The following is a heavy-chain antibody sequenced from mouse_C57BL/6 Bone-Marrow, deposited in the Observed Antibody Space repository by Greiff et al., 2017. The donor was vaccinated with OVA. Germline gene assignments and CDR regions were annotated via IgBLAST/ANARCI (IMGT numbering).Heavy chain of an antibody. CDR1: GFTFSDYG. CDR2: ISSGSSTI. CDR3: ARSKYYFDY. Sequence: DVKLVESGGGLVKPGGSLKLSCAASGFTFSDYGMHWVRQAPEKGLEWVAYISSGSSTIYYADTVKGRFTISRDNAKNTLFLHMTSLRSEDTAMYYCARSKYYFDYWGQGTTLTVSS. V-gene: IGHV5-17*01. J-gene: IGHJ2*01.